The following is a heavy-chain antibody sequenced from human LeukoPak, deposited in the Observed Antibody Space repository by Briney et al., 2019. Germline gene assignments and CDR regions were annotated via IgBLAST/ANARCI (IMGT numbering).Heavy chain of an antibody. CDR3: AKQGLVPATAGD. D-gene: IGHD2-2*01. CDR1: GFTFCTSV. CDR2: IRFDGSEK. J-gene: IGHJ4*02. Sequence: GGSLRLSCAASGFTFCTSVMHWVRQAPGKGLEWLSFIRFDGSEKYYADSVKARFSISRDNSMNTLYPQMNSLRPEDTAVYYCAKQGLVPATAGDWGQGTLVTVSS. V-gene: IGHV3-30*02.